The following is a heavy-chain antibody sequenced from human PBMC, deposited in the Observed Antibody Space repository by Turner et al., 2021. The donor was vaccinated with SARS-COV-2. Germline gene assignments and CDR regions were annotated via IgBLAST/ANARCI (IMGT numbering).Heavy chain of an antibody. CDR1: GGSINSGGYF. J-gene: IGHJ4*02. Sequence: QVQLQESGPGLVKPSQTLSLTCTVSGGSINSGGYFWTWIRQYPGKALEWIGYVYSSGSANYNPSLKSRVTISVDTSSNQFSLRVESVTAADTAVYYCAREGDLNGAPDYWGQGILVSVSS. CDR3: AREGDLNGAPDY. CDR2: VYSSGSA. D-gene: IGHD3-16*01. V-gene: IGHV4-31*03.